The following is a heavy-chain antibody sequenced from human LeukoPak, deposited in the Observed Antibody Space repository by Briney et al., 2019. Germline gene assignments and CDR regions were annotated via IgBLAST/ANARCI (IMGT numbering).Heavy chain of an antibody. Sequence: ASVKVSCKVSGYSLTELSLHWVRQAPGKGHEWIGGFDPEDGERVYARKFQGRLTLTEDTSTGTAYMDLSSLRSDDTAMYYCVTIFVWLVRPRGFDYWGQGTLVTVSS. CDR2: FDPEDGER. CDR3: VTIFVWLVRPRGFDY. CDR1: GYSLTELS. D-gene: IGHD6-19*01. J-gene: IGHJ4*02. V-gene: IGHV1-24*01.